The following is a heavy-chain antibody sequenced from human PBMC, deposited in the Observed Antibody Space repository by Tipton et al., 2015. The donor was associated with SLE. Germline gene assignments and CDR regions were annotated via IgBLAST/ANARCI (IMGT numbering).Heavy chain of an antibody. CDR1: GGSFSGYY. Sequence: TLSLTCAVYGGSFSGYYWSWIRQPPGKGLEWIGEINHSGSTNYNPSLKSRVTISVDTSKNQFSLKLSSVTAADTAVYYCARGTGPDAFDIWGQGTMVTVSS. CDR2: INHSGST. CDR3: ARGTGPDAFDI. D-gene: IGHD3-9*01. V-gene: IGHV4-34*01. J-gene: IGHJ3*02.